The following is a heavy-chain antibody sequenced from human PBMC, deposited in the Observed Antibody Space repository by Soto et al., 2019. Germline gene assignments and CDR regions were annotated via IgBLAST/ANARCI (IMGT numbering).Heavy chain of an antibody. CDR3: ARMNVDSSQLYYAMDV. V-gene: IGHV2-26*01. D-gene: IGHD4-17*01. CDR1: GFSPTTGKMG. J-gene: IGHJ6*02. CDR2: IFSDNER. Sequence: SGPTLVNPTETLTLTCTVSGFSPTTGKMGVSWIRQPPGKALEWLAHIFSDNERSYSTSLKGRLTISEDTSGSQVVLSMTNVEPVETATYSCARMNVDSSQLYYAMDVLG.